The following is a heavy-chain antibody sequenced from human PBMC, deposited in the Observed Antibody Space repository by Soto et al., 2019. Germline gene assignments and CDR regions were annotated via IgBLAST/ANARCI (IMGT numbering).Heavy chain of an antibody. Sequence: GGSLRLSCAASGFTFSSYSMNWVRQAPGKGLEWVSYISSSSSTIYYADSVKGRFTISRDNAKNSLYLQMNSLRAEDTAVYYCARDLPYCSSTSCISTFDYWGQGTLVTVSS. V-gene: IGHV3-48*01. CDR1: GFTFSSYS. D-gene: IGHD2-2*01. J-gene: IGHJ4*01. CDR2: ISSSSSTI. CDR3: ARDLPYCSSTSCISTFDY.